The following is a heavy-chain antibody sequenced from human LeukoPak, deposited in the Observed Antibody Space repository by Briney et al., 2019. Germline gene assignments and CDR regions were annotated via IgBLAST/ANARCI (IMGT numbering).Heavy chain of an antibody. Sequence: SETLSLTCTVSGGSISSYYWSWIRQPAGKGLEWIGRIYISGSTNYNPSLKSRVTMSVDTSKNQFSLKLSSVTAADTAVYYCARLQLELMQPNDNWFDPWGQGTLVTVSS. V-gene: IGHV4-4*07. CDR3: ARLQLELMQPNDNWFDP. D-gene: IGHD1-1*01. J-gene: IGHJ5*02. CDR2: IYISGST. CDR1: GGSISSYY.